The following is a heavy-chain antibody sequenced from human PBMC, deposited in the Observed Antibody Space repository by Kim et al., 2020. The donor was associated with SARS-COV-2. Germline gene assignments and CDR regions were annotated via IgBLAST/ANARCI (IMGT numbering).Heavy chain of an antibody. J-gene: IGHJ6*02. CDR1: GYTFTSYY. CDR3: ARHFLTGYPAPYYGMDV. Sequence: ASVKVSCKASGYTFTSYYMHWVRQAPGQGLEWMGIINPSGGSTSYAQKFQGRVTMTRDTSTSTVYMELSSLRSEDTAVYYCARHFLTGYPAPYYGMDVWGQGTTVTVSS. D-gene: IGHD3-9*01. V-gene: IGHV1-46*01. CDR2: INPSGGST.